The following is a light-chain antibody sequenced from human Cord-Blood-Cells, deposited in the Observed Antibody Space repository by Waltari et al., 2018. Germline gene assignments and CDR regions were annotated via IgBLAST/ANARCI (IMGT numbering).Light chain of an antibody. J-gene: IGKJ1*01. CDR1: QSISSR. CDR2: KAS. CDR3: QQYNSYRT. Sequence: DIQMTQSPSTLSATVGDRVTITCRASQSISSRLAWYQQKPGKAPKLLIYKASSLESGVPSMFSGSGSGTEFTLTISSLQPDDFATYYCQQYNSYRTFGQGTKVEIK. V-gene: IGKV1-5*03.